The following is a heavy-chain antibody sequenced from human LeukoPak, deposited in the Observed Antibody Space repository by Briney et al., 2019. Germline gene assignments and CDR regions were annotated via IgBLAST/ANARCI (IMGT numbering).Heavy chain of an antibody. Sequence: ASVKVSCKASGYTFIGYYMHWVRQAPGQGLEWMGWINPNSGGTNYAQKFQGRVTMTRDTSISTAYMELSRLRSDDTAVYYCAREVTMVRGVTPINWFDPWGQGTLVTVSS. D-gene: IGHD3-10*01. CDR3: AREVTMVRGVTPINWFDP. CDR1: GYTFIGYY. J-gene: IGHJ5*02. CDR2: INPNSGGT. V-gene: IGHV1-2*02.